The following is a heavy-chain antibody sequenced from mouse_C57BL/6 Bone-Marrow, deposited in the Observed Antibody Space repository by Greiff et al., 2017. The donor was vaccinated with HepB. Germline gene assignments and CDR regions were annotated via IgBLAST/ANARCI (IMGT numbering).Heavy chain of an antibody. Sequence: VQLQQSGPGLVQPSQCLSITCTVSGFSLTSYGVHWVRQSPGKGLEWLGVIWSGGSTDYNAAFISRLSISKDNSKSQVFFKMNSLQADDTAIYYCARGDSNPYYARDYWDQGTSVTVSS. CDR3: ARGDSNPYYARDY. J-gene: IGHJ4*01. D-gene: IGHD2-5*01. CDR2: IWSGGST. V-gene: IGHV2-2*01. CDR1: GFSLTSYG.